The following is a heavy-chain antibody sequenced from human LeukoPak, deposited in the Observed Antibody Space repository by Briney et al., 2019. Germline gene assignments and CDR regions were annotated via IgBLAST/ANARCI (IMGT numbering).Heavy chain of an antibody. V-gene: IGHV3-23*01. CDR2: IGGSGGTT. CDR3: ARGSSGWYGIDY. Sequence: GGSLRLSCAASGFTFSRYAMSWVRQAPGKGLEWVSSIGGSGGTTYYADSVQGRFTISRDNSKNTLYLQMNSLRAEDTAVYYCARGSSGWYGIDYWGQGALVNVSS. CDR1: GFTFSRYA. J-gene: IGHJ4*02. D-gene: IGHD6-19*01.